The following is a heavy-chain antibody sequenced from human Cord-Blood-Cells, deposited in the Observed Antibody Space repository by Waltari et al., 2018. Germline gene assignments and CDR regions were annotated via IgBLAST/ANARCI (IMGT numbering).Heavy chain of an antibody. D-gene: IGHD6-19*01. V-gene: IGHV4-30-4*08. J-gene: IGHJ4*02. Sequence: QVQLQESGPGLVKPSQTLSLTCTVSGGSISSGDYYWSWIRQPPGKGLEWIGYIYVSGSTYYNPALKSRVTISVDTSKNQFSRKLSSVTAADTAVYYCASSQYSSGWYLDYWGQGTLVTVSS. CDR1: GGSISSGDYY. CDR3: ASSQYSSGWYLDY. CDR2: IYVSGST.